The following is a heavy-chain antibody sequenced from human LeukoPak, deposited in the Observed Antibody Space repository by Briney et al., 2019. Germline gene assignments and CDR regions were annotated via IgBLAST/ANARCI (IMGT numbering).Heavy chain of an antibody. D-gene: IGHD5-12*01. Sequence: SETLSLTCTVSGGSISSGGYYWSWIRQHPGKGLEWIGYIYYSGSTYYNPSLKSRVTISVDTSKNQFSLKLSSVTAADTAVYYCARGLISSTYSGYDSTPAGVNPWGQGTLVTVSS. V-gene: IGHV4-31*03. CDR2: IYYSGST. CDR1: GGSISSGGYY. CDR3: ARGLISSTYSGYDSTPAGVNP. J-gene: IGHJ4*02.